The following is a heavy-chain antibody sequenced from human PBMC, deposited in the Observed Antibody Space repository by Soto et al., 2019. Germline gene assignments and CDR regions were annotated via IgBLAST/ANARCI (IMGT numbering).Heavy chain of an antibody. J-gene: IGHJ4*02. CDR1: GFTFSTYA. V-gene: IGHV3-23*01. D-gene: IGHD2-15*01. CDR2: LSGSGGNT. CDR3: AKDQEVVSAVSHLDH. Sequence: GGSLRLSCAASGFTFSTYAMSWVRQAPGKGLEWVSSLSGSGGNTYYADSVKGRLTISRDNSKTTLYLQMNGLRAEDTAVYYCAKDQEVVSAVSHLDHWGQGTLVTVSS.